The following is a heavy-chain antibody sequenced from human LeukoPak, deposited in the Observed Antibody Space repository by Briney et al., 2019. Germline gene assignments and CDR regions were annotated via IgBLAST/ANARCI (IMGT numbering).Heavy chain of an antibody. CDR3: TRDRGAYNLYDY. J-gene: IGHJ4*02. D-gene: IGHD1-1*01. Sequence: PGRSLRLSCAASGFTFSSFAMHWVRQAPGKGLEWVGFIRSKAYGETADYAASVKGRFTISRDDSKAIAYLQMNSLKTEDTAVYHCTRDRGAYNLYDYWGQETLVTVSS. V-gene: IGHV3-49*04. CDR1: GFTFSSFA. CDR2: IRSKAYGETA.